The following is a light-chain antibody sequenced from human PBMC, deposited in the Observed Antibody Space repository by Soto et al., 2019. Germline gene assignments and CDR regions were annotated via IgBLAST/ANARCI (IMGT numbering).Light chain of an antibody. J-gene: IGKJ4*01. CDR3: QQYGSSPLT. CDR1: QSVRSNY. CDR2: GAS. Sequence: EIVLTQSPGTLSLSPGERATISCRASQSVRSNYFAWYQQKPGQAPSLLIYGASSRATGIPDRFSGSGSGTDFTLTISRLEPEDFAVYYCQQYGSSPLTFGGGTKVEIK. V-gene: IGKV3-20*01.